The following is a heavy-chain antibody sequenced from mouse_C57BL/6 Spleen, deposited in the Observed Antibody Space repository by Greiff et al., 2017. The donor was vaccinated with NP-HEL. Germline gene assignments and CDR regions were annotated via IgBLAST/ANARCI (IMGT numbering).Heavy chain of an antibody. J-gene: IGHJ2*01. D-gene: IGHD2-1*01. V-gene: IGHV2-6-1*01. CDR1: GFSLTSYG. CDR3: ARQNGNYNYFDY. CDR2: IWSDGST. Sequence: VQLQQSGPGLVAPSQCLSITCTVSGFSLTSYGVHWVRQPPGKGLEWLVVIWSDGSTTYNSALKSRLSISKDNSKSQVFLKMNSLQTDDTAMYYCARQNGNYNYFDYWGQGTTLTVSS.